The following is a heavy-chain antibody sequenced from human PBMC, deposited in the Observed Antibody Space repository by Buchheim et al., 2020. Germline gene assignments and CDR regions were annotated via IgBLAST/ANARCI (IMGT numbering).Heavy chain of an antibody. Sequence: EVQLVESGGGLVQPGGSLRLSCAASGFTFSNYCMHWVRQAPGKGLVWVSRINSDGSSTSYADSVKGRFTISRDNAKNTLFLQMNSLRAEDTAVYYCARAYGGDFWSGYHYGMDVWGQGTT. CDR2: INSDGSST. D-gene: IGHD3-3*01. V-gene: IGHV3-74*01. J-gene: IGHJ6*01. CDR3: ARAYGGDFWSGYHYGMDV. CDR1: GFTFSNYC.